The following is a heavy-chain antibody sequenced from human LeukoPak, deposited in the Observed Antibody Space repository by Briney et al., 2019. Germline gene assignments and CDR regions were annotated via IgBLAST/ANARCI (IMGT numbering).Heavy chain of an antibody. CDR1: GYTFTSYY. J-gene: IGHJ6*03. V-gene: IGHV1-2*02. Sequence: ASVKVSCKASGYTFTSYYMHWVRQAPGQGLEWMGWINPNSGGTNYAQKFQGRVTMTRDTSISTAYMELSRLRSDDTAVYYCARGPRITLVRGGQWYYYMDVWGKGTTVTISS. CDR2: INPNSGGT. D-gene: IGHD3-10*01. CDR3: ARGPRITLVRGGQWYYYMDV.